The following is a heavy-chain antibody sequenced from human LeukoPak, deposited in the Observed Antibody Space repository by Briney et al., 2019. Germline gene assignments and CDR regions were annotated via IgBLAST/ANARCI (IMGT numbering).Heavy chain of an antibody. V-gene: IGHV3-7*01. CDR2: LHPDGSER. D-gene: IGHD5-12*01. CDR3: ARGGYSFDY. J-gene: IGHJ4*02. Sequence: GGSLRLSCAASGFTFSSYWMSWVRQAPGKGLEWVARLHPDGSERNYVGSVEGRFTVFGDNAKSSLFLQMHSLRVEDTAVYYCARGGYSFDYLGQGTLVTVSS. CDR1: GFTFSSYW.